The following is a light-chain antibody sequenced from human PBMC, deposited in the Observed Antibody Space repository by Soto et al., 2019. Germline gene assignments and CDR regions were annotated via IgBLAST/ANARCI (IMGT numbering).Light chain of an antibody. J-gene: IGLJ3*02. Sequence: QSVLTQPASVSGSPGQSITISCTGTSSDVGTYNFVSWYQQHPGKAPKLMIYEDSNRPSGVSNRFSGSKSGNTASLTISGLQAEDEADYHCSSYISRSTLVFGGGTKLTVL. CDR2: EDS. V-gene: IGLV2-14*01. CDR1: SSDVGTYNF. CDR3: SSYISRSTLV.